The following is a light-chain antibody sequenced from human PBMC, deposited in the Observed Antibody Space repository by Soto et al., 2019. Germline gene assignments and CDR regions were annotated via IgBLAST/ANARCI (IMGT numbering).Light chain of an antibody. CDR1: QSISTY. V-gene: IGKV1-39*01. J-gene: IGKJ1*01. CDR2: GAS. Sequence: DIQMTQSPSSLSASVGDRVTITCRASQSISTYLNWYQQKPGKAPNLLIYGASSLQSGVPSRFSGSGSGTDFTLTISSLQPEDFATYYCQQSYSTPWTFGQGTKVEI. CDR3: QQSYSTPWT.